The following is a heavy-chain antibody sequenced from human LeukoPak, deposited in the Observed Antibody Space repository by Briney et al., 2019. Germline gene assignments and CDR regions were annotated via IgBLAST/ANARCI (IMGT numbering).Heavy chain of an antibody. Sequence: SETLSFTCTVSGGSISSGGYYWSWIRQHPGKGLEWIGYIYYSGSTYYDPSLKSRVTISVDTSKNQFSLKLSSVTAADTAVYYCARDKPYGSGSYIDYWGQGTLVTVSS. V-gene: IGHV4-31*03. J-gene: IGHJ4*02. CDR1: GGSISSGGYY. CDR3: ARDKPYGSGSYIDY. CDR2: IYYSGST. D-gene: IGHD3-10*01.